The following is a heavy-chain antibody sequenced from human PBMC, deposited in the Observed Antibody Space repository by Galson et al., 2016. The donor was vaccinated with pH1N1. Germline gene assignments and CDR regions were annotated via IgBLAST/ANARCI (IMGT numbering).Heavy chain of an antibody. J-gene: IGHJ4*02. V-gene: IGHV3-7*03. CDR3: ATEDYYTSLY. CDR1: GFIFSDYR. CDR2: INQDDSRK. D-gene: IGHD1-26*01. Sequence: SLRLSCEASGFIFSDYRMSWVRQAPGKGLEWVAKINQDDSRKYYVDSMKGRCTISRDNAENSSSLQMNSLRVEDTALYYCATEDYYTSLYWGQGILVTVSS.